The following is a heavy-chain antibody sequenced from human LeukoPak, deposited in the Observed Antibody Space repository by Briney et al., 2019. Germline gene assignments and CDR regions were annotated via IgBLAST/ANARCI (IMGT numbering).Heavy chain of an antibody. CDR3: ASTLKVFYGENFYFDY. CDR2: IYTSGST. J-gene: IGHJ4*02. D-gene: IGHD4-17*01. CDR1: GGSISSYY. Sequence: PSETLSLTCTVSGGSISSYYWSWIRQPAGKGLEWIGRIYTSGSTNYNPSLKSRVTMSVDTSKNQFSLKLSSVTAADTAVYYCASTLKVFYGENFYFDYWGQGTLVTVSS. V-gene: IGHV4-4*07.